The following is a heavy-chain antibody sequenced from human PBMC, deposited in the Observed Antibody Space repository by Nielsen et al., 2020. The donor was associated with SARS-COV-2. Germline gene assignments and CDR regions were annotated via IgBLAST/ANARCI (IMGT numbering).Heavy chain of an antibody. CDR3: ARGGYSRYDFDY. D-gene: IGHD6-25*01. CDR2: ISSSGMTV. V-gene: IGHV3-11*04. CDR1: GFTFSAFY. Sequence: GESLKISCAASGFTFSAFYMTWIRQTPGKGLEWTSYISSSGMTVYYADSVKGRFTISRDNAKISVYLQMESLRAEDTAVYYCARGGYSRYDFDYWGQGTLVTVS. J-gene: IGHJ4*02.